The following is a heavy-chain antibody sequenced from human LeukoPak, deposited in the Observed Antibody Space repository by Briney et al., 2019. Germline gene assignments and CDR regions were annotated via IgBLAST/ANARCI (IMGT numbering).Heavy chain of an antibody. CDR1: GGSISSYY. CDR3: ARGGYSSSWYYFDY. CDR2: IYYSGST. Sequence: PSETLSLTCTVSGGSISSYYWGWIRQPPGKGLEWIGYIYYSGSTNYNPSLKSRVTISVDTSKNQFSLKLNSVTAADTAVYYCARGGYSSSWYYFDYWGQGTLVTVSS. V-gene: IGHV4-59*01. J-gene: IGHJ4*02. D-gene: IGHD6-13*01.